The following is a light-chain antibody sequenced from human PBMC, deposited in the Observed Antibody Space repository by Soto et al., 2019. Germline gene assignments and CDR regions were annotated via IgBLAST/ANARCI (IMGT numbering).Light chain of an antibody. CDR3: QHRKDWQVT. Sequence: EIVMTQSPGTLSLSPGEVATLSCRASQSVSGSYLAWYQQKPGQAPRLVIYDASNRATGVPARFSGSGSGTDFTLTISSLEPEDFAVYCCQHRKDWQVTFGQGTRLEIK. V-gene: IGKV3D-20*02. J-gene: IGKJ5*01. CDR2: DAS. CDR1: QSVSGSY.